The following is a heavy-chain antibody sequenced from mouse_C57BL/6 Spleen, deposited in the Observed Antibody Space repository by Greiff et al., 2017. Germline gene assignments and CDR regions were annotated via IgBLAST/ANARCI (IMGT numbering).Heavy chain of an antibody. D-gene: IGHD2-4*01. J-gene: IGHJ2*01. CDR3: ARDEGLRRGFDY. V-gene: IGHV5-16*01. Sequence: EVQVVESEGGLVQPGSSMKLSCTASGFTFSDYYMAWVRQVPEKGLEWVANINYDGSSTYYLDSLKSRFIISRDNAKNILYLQMSSLKSEDTATYYCARDEGLRRGFDYWGQGTTLTVSS. CDR2: INYDGSST. CDR1: GFTFSDYY.